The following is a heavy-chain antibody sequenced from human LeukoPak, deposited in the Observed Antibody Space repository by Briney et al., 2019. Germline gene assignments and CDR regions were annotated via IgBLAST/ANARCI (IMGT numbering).Heavy chain of an antibody. J-gene: IGHJ6*03. D-gene: IGHD1-26*01. CDR2: IRFDGSTK. CDR1: GFTFSNYG. V-gene: IGHV3-30*02. Sequence: GGSLRLSCATSGFTFSNYGMHWVRQAPGKGLEWVAFIRFDGSTKYYADSVKGRFTISRDNAKNSLYLQMNSLRPEDTAVYYCARDPYSGSYGDYYYYYMDVWGKGTTVTISS. CDR3: ARDPYSGSYGDYYYYYMDV.